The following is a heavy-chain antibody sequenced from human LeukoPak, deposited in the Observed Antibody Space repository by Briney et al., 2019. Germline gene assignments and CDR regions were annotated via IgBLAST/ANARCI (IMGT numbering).Heavy chain of an antibody. J-gene: IGHJ5*02. CDR1: GGSISRGSYY. CDR3: ARDPATYYYDSSDYPSS. CDR2: IYYSGNT. Sequence: SETLSLTCAVSGGSISRGSYYWNWIRQPAGKELEWIGSIYYSGNTYYNPSLKSRVTISVDTSKNQFSLKLSSVTAADTAVYYCARDPATYYYDSSDYPSSWGQGTLVTVSS. D-gene: IGHD3-22*01. V-gene: IGHV4-39*07.